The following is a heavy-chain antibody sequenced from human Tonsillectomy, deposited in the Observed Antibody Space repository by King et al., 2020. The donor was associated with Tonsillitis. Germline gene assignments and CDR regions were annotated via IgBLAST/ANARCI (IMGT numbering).Heavy chain of an antibody. CDR3: TRFRYYGSGSWDQYFQH. V-gene: IGHV3-49*04. CDR2: IRSKAYGGTT. CDR1: GFTFGDYA. J-gene: IGHJ1*01. D-gene: IGHD3-10*01. Sequence: VQLVESGGGLVQPGRSLRLSCTASGFTFGDYAMSWVRQAPGKGLEWVGFIRSKAYGGTTEYAASVKGRFTISRDDSKSIAYLQMNSLKTEDTAVYYCTRFRYYGSGSWDQYFQHWVQGTLVTVSS.